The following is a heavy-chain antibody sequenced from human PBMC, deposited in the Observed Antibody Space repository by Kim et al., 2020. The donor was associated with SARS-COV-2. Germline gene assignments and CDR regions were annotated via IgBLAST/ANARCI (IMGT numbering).Heavy chain of an antibody. CDR1: GFTFSSYN. D-gene: IGHD3-10*01. CDR2: ITSSSSTI. V-gene: IGHV3-48*02. Sequence: GGSLRLSCTASGFTFSSYNMNWVRQAPGKGLEWVSYITSSSSTIYYADSVKGRFTISRDNAKNSLYLQMNSLRDEDTAVDYCASSSYGSGTYYPNWFDPWGQGTLVTVSS. J-gene: IGHJ5*02. CDR3: ASSSYGSGTYYPNWFDP.